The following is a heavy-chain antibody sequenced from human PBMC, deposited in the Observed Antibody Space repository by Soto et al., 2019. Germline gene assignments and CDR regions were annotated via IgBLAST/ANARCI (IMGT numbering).Heavy chain of an antibody. Sequence: SVKVSCKASGGTFSSYAISWVRQAPGQGLEWMGGIIPIVGTANYAQKFQGRVTITADESTSTAYMELSSLRSEDTAVYYCARAGIAARYYYYYGMDVWGQGTTVTVSS. J-gene: IGHJ6*02. CDR1: GGTFSSYA. CDR2: IIPIVGTA. CDR3: ARAGIAARYYYYYGMDV. V-gene: IGHV1-69*13. D-gene: IGHD6-6*01.